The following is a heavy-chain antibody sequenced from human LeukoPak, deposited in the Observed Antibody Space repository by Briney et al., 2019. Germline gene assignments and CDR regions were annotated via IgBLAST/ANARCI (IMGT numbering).Heavy chain of an antibody. CDR1: GFTFSSYS. CDR3: AHSSGWSVHYGMDV. V-gene: IGHV3-21*01. CDR2: ISSSSYI. Sequence: GGSLRLSCAASGFTFSSYSMNWVRQAPGKGLEWVSSISSSSYIYYADSVKGRFTISRDNAKNSLYLQMNSLRAEDTAVYYCAHSSGWSVHYGMDVWGQGTTVTVSS. D-gene: IGHD6-19*01. J-gene: IGHJ6*02.